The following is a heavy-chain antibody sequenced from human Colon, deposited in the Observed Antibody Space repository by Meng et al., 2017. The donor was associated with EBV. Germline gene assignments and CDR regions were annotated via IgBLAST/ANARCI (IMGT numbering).Heavy chain of an antibody. CDR1: GGSMSSGNYY. Sequence: QGYLEDSGPGLVATSQPLSLTCTVSGGSMSSGNYYWSWIRQPPGKGLEWIGYIHHSGSAYYNPSLKSRVSISVDTSKNQFSLNLNSMTAADTAVYYCANFDHIPRRNYFDYWGQGTLVTVSS. D-gene: IGHD2-21*01. CDR3: ANFDHIPRRNYFDY. J-gene: IGHJ4*02. V-gene: IGHV4-30-4*01. CDR2: IHHSGSA.